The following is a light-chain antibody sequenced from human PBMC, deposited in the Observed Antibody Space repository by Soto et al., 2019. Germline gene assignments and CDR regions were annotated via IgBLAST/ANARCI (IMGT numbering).Light chain of an antibody. J-gene: IGKJ4*01. CDR2: WAS. CDR3: QQYYSSPLT. V-gene: IGKV4-1*01. CDR1: QSVLYSSNNKNY. Sequence: DIVMTQSPDSLAVSLGERATINCKSSQSVLYSSNNKNYLAWYQQKPGQPPKVLIYWASTRESGVPDRFSGSGSGTDFTLTISGLQAEDVAFYYCQQYYSSPLTFGGGTKVEIK.